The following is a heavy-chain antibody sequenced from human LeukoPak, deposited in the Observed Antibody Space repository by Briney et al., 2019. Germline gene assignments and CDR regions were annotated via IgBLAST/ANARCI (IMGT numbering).Heavy chain of an antibody. CDR3: ARDFYYDSSGYYDALDI. J-gene: IGHJ3*02. D-gene: IGHD3-22*01. CDR2: MYYSGST. V-gene: IGHV4-61*01. Sequence: PSETLSLTCTVSGGSVGSGSYYWSWIRQPPGKGLEWIGYMYYSGSTSYNPSLKSRVTISVDTSKNQFSLKLSSVAAADTAVYYCARDFYYDSSGYYDALDIWGQGTMVTVSS. CDR1: GGSVGSGSYY.